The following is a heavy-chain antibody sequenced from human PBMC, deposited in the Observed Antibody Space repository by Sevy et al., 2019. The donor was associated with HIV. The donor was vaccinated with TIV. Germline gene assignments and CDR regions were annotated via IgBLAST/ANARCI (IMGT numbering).Heavy chain of an antibody. J-gene: IGHJ5*02. Sequence: GGSLRLSCVASGFSFSNYAMHWVRQAPGKGLEWVAVIWNDGNDKSYADSVKGRFTISRDNSKNTLYLQMNSLRAEDTAVYYCAKPYDFWSGYNRENWFDPWGQGTLVTVSS. CDR3: AKPYDFWSGYNRENWFDP. D-gene: IGHD3-3*01. CDR2: IWNDGNDK. V-gene: IGHV3-30-3*02. CDR1: GFSFSNYA.